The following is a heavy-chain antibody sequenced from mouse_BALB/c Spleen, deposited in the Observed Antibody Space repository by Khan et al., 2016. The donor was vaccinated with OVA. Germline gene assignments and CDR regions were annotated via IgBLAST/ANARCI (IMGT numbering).Heavy chain of an antibody. CDR2: INPSNNYT. CDR3: VREGANHRSDGCFAY. CDR1: GYTFTSYT. J-gene: IGHJ3*01. V-gene: IGHV1-4*01. Sequence: VQLQQSGAELARPGASVKMSCKTSGYTFTSYTMHWVRQRPGQAPEWIGHINPSNNYTNYNQNFKDKATLIVDKSSTTAYMQLSSLTSEDSAVFYGVREGANHRSDGCFAYWGQGTLVTVSA. D-gene: IGHD2-14*01.